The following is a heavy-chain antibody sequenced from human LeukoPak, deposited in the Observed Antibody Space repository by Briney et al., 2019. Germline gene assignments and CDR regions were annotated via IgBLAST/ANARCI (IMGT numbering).Heavy chain of an antibody. CDR1: GFTFSSYA. CDR3: AKSPRDSSSWANFDD. D-gene: IGHD6-13*01. Sequence: GRSLRLSCAASGFTFSSYAMHWVRQAPGKGLEWVAVIWYDGSNKYYADSVKGRFTISRDNSKDTLYLQMNSLRAADTAVYYCAKSPRDSSSWANFDDWGQGTLVTESS. CDR2: IWYDGSNK. V-gene: IGHV3-33*06. J-gene: IGHJ4*02.